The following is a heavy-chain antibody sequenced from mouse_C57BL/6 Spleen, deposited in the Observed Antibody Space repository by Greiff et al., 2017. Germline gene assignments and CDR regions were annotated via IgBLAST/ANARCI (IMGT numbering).Heavy chain of an antibody. D-gene: IGHD1-1*01. J-gene: IGHJ3*01. V-gene: IGHV7-3*01. CDR3: ARSSFITTGAEGFAY. CDR2: IRNKANGYTT. Sequence: EVQLVESGGGLVQPGGSLSLSCAASGFTFTDYYMSWVRQPPGKALEWLGFIRNKANGYTTEYSASVKGRFTISRDNSQSILYLQMNALRAEDSATYYCARSSFITTGAEGFAYWGQGTLVTVSA. CDR1: GFTFTDYY.